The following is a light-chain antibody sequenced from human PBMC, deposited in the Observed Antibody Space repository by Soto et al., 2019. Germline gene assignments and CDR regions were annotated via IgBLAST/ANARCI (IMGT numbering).Light chain of an antibody. Sequence: QSALTQPASVSGSPGQSITISCTGTSSDVGSYNLVSWYQQHPGKAPKLMIYEGSKRPSGVSNRFSGSKSGNTASLTISGLQAADEADYYCCSYAGSSVFGGGTKLTVL. CDR3: CSYAGSSV. CDR2: EGS. J-gene: IGLJ3*02. CDR1: SSDVGSYNL. V-gene: IGLV2-23*01.